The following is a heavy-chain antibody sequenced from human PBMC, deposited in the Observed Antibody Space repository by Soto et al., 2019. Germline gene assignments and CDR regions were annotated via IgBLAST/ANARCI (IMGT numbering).Heavy chain of an antibody. CDR3: ARGAGGRRSSWYFFDS. D-gene: IGHD6-13*01. V-gene: IGHV3-21*01. J-gene: IGHJ4*02. Sequence: GASLRLSFAASGFTFERFTMHWVRQAPWKGPEWVSCISASGGSIFYTESMKGRFTISRDNAKNSLYLQIDSLTVEDTAVYYCARGAGGRRSSWYFFDSWGQGT. CDR2: ISASGGSI. CDR1: GFTFERFT.